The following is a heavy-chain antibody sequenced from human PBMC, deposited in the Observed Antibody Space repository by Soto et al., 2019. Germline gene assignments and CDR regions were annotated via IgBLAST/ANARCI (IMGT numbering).Heavy chain of an antibody. D-gene: IGHD2-21*01. CDR1: GFTFGTYA. V-gene: IGHV3-33*01. CDR3: ARADCGGKCACDY. CDR2: IWYDGRIE. J-gene: IGHJ4*02. Sequence: PGGSLRLSCAASGFTFGTYAMHWVRQGPGKGLEWVAGIWYDGRIENYADSVKGRFSISRDNSKSTVSLHMNSLRVEDTAIYYCARADCGGKCACDYWGQGTLVTVSS.